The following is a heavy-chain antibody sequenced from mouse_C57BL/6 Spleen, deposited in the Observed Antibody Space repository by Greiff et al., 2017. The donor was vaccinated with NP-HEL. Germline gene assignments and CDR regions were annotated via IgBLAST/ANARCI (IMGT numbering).Heavy chain of an antibody. Sequence: EVQLQESGPGLVKPSQSLSLTCSVTGYSITSGYYWNWIRQFPGNKLEWMGYISYDGSNNYNPSLKNRISITRDTSKNQFFLKLNSVTTEDTATYYCACSYDYVSFAYWGQGTLVTVSA. D-gene: IGHD2-4*01. CDR1: GYSITSGYY. CDR3: ACSYDYVSFAY. CDR2: ISYDGSN. V-gene: IGHV3-6*01. J-gene: IGHJ3*01.